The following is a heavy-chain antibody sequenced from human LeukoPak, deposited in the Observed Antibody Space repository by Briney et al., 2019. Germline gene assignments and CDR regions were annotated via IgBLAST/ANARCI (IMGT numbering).Heavy chain of an antibody. J-gene: IGHJ4*02. CDR1: GFAFSDFW. CDR3: TKGRSNHY. CDR2: INQDGSEN. Sequence: GGSLRLSCAASGFAFSDFWMGWVRQAPGKGLEWVANINQDGSENYYVDSVKGRFTISRDNAKNSLYLQMNSLRAEDTAVYYCTKGRSNHYWGQGTLVTVST. V-gene: IGHV3-7*01. D-gene: IGHD3-10*01.